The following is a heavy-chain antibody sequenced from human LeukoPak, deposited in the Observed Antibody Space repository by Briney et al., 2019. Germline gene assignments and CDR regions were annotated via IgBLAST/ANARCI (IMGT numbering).Heavy chain of an antibody. CDR1: GYTFTCYY. V-gene: IGHV1-2*02. CDR3: AREVVAGEIDAFDI. Sequence: ASVKVSCKASGYTFTCYYMHWVRQAPGQGLEWMGWIYPNSGGTNYAQKFQGRVTMTRDTSISTAYMELSRLRSDDTAVYYCAREVVAGEIDAFDIWGQGTMVTVSS. J-gene: IGHJ3*02. D-gene: IGHD2-15*01. CDR2: IYPNSGGT.